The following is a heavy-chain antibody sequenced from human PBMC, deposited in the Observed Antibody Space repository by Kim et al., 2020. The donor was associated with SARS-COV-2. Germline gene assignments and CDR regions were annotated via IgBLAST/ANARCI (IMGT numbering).Heavy chain of an antibody. D-gene: IGHD2-15*01. Sequence: QKLQGRVTMTTDTSTSTAYMELRSLRSDDTAVYYCARDSGGSPNDAFDIWGQGTMVTVSS. J-gene: IGHJ3*02. V-gene: IGHV1-18*01. CDR3: ARDSGGSPNDAFDI.